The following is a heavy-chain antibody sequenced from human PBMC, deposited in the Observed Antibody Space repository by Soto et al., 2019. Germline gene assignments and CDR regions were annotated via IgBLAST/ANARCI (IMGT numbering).Heavy chain of an antibody. CDR1: GFTFSSYA. D-gene: IGHD1-26*01. CDR2: ISGSGGRT. Sequence: EVQLLESGGGLVQPGGSLSLSCAASGFTFSSYAMTWVRQAPGKGPEWVSGISGSGGRTYYADSVKGRFTISRDTSKNTLYLQMNSLGAEDTAVYYCAKARGELPYWYFDLWGRGTLVTVSS. CDR3: AKARGELPYWYFDL. V-gene: IGHV3-23*01. J-gene: IGHJ2*01.